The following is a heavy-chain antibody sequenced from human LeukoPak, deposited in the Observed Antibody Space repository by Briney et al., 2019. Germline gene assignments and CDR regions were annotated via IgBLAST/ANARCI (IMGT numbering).Heavy chain of an antibody. J-gene: IGHJ5*02. V-gene: IGHV1-69-2*01. CDR1: GYTFTDYY. Sequence: ASVKVSCKVSGYTFTDYYMHWVRQAPGKGLEWMGLVDPEDGETIYAEKFQGRVTITADTSTDTAYMELSSLRSEDTAMYYCARVHDYGDPGSSWFDPWGQGTLVIVSS. CDR3: ARVHDYGDPGSSWFDP. D-gene: IGHD4-17*01. CDR2: VDPEDGET.